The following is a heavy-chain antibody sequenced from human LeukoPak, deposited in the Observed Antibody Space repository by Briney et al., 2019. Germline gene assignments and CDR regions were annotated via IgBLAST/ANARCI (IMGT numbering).Heavy chain of an antibody. J-gene: IGHJ4*02. CDR2: ISAYNGNT. Sequence: ASVKVSCKASGYTFTSYGISWVRQAPGQGLEWMGWISAYNGNTSYAQKLQGRVTMTTDTSTGTAYMELRSLRSDDTAVYYCARNGGYDILTGYDFDYWGQGTLVTVSS. CDR3: ARNGGYDILTGYDFDY. CDR1: GYTFTSYG. V-gene: IGHV1-18*04. D-gene: IGHD3-9*01.